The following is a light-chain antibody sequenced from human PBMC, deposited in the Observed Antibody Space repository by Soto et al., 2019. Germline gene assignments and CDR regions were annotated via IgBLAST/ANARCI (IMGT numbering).Light chain of an antibody. CDR1: QSFRSRY. CDR2: GAS. Sequence: DIVLTQSPGTLSLSPGGRATLSCRASQSFRSRYLAWYQQKPGQAPRLLLHGASSRATGIPDRFCGSGSGAVLTLTISRLEPEDFAVYYCQQYGVTTPYTCGQGTKREI. CDR3: QQYGVTTPYT. J-gene: IGKJ2*01. V-gene: IGKV3-20*01.